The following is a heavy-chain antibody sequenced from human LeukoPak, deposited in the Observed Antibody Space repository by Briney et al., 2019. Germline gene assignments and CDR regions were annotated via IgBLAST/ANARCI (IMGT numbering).Heavy chain of an antibody. CDR2: IYYSGST. CDR3: ASAYYYDSSGYSCFDY. V-gene: IGHV4-39*01. D-gene: IGHD3-22*01. J-gene: IGHJ4*02. CDR1: GGSISSSSYY. Sequence: PSETLSLTCTVSGGSISSSSYYWGWIRQPPGKGLGWIGSIYYSGSTYYNPSLKSRVTISVDTSKNQFSLKLSSVTAADTAVYYCASAYYYDSSGYSCFDYWGQGTLVTVSS.